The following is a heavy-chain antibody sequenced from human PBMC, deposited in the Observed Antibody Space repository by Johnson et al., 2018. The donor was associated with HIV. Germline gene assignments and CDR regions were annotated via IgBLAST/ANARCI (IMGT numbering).Heavy chain of an antibody. CDR2: ISYDGGNK. V-gene: IGHV3-33*05. J-gene: IGHJ3*02. CDR3: ARGAPDSDAFDI. CDR1: GFTFSSYG. D-gene: IGHD3-22*01. Sequence: QVQLVESGGGVVQPGGSLRLSCAASGFTFSSYGMHWVRQAPGKGLEWVAVISYDGGNKYYADSVRGRITISRDNSKNILYLQMNSLRAGDTAVYYCARGAPDSDAFDIWGQGTMVTVSS.